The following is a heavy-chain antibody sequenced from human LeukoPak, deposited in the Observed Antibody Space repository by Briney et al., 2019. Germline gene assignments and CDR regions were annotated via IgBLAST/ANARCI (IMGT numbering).Heavy chain of an antibody. V-gene: IGHV3-7*01. CDR3: ARDVLGPYDY. CDR2: INRDGSEK. CDR1: GFTFSGYW. J-gene: IGHJ4*02. Sequence: PGGSLRLSCAVSGFTFSGYWMGWVRQAPGKGLEWVANINRDGSEKYYVDSVKGRFIISRDNARNSLYLQMKSLRVDDTALYYCARDVLGPYDYWGQGTLVTVSS. D-gene: IGHD7-27*01.